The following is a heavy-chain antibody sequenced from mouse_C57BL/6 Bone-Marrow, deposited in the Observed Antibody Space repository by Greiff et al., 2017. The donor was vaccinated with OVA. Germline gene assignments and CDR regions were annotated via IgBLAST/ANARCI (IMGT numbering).Heavy chain of an antibody. V-gene: IGHV1-50*01. CDR1: GYTFTSYW. J-gene: IGHJ2*01. CDR3: ARSETPFDY. CDR2: IDPSDSYT. Sequence: QVQLQQPGAELVKPGASVKLSCKASGYTFTSYWMQWVKQRPGQGLEWIGEIDPSDSYTNYNQKFKGKATLTVDTSSSTAYMQLSSLTSEDSAVYYCARSETPFDYWGQGTTLTGSS.